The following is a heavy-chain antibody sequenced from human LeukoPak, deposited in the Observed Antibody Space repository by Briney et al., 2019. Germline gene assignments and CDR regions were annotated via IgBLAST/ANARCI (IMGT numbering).Heavy chain of an antibody. D-gene: IGHD5-24*01. CDR1: GGSIGSSTYY. CDR3: ARQGARRDGYSHFDN. J-gene: IGHJ4*01. Sequence: SETLSLTCTVSGGSIGSSTYYWGWIRQPPGKGLDWIGSFYYSGSTYYNPSLRSRVTISVDTFRNQFSLKLSSVTAADTALYYCARQGARRDGYSHFDNWGHGTLVTVSS. V-gene: IGHV4-39*01. CDR2: FYYSGST.